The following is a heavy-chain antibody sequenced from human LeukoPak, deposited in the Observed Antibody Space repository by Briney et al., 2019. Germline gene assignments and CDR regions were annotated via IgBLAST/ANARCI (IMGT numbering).Heavy chain of an antibody. CDR3: ARTRLVVTAISGFDY. CDR1: GGSISSGGYS. CDR2: IYYSGST. Sequence: PSETLSLTCAVSGGSISSGGYSWSWIRQPPGKGLEWSGSIYYSGSTYYNPSLKSRVTISVDTSKNQFSLKLSSVTAADTAVYYCARTRLVVTAISGFDYWGQGTLVTVSS. V-gene: IGHV4-30-2*03. D-gene: IGHD2-21*02. J-gene: IGHJ4*02.